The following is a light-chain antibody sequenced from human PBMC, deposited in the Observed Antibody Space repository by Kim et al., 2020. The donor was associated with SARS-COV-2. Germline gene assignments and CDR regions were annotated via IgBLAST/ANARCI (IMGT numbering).Light chain of an antibody. V-gene: IGKV3-15*01. CDR2: GAA. CDR3: QQYDVWPRP. Sequence: VCPGDRATLSCRASQSVGRHLAWYQKKPGQAPRLRIHGAATRATGIPDRFGGSGSGTEFTLTISSLQSEDVAVYYCQQYDVWPRPFGQGTKVDIK. J-gene: IGKJ1*01. CDR1: QSVGRH.